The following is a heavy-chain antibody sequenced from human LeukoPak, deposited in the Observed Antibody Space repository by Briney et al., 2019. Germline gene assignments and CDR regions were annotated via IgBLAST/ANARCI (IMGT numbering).Heavy chain of an antibody. CDR3: AKDLGSYGFDY. Sequence: GRSLRLSCAASGFTFSSYGMHWVRQAPGKGPEWVAVISSDGSNKYYADSVKGRFTISRDNSKNTLYLRMNSLRAEDTAVYYCAKDLGSYGFDYWGQGTLVTVSS. D-gene: IGHD5-18*01. CDR1: GFTFSSYG. CDR2: ISSDGSNK. J-gene: IGHJ4*02. V-gene: IGHV3-30*18.